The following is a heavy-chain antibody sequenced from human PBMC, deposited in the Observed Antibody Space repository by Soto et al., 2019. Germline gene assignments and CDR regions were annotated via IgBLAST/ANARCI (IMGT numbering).Heavy chain of an antibody. J-gene: IGHJ4*02. Sequence: QVQLVESGGGVVPPGGSLRVSCVASGFTFSSYNMHWVRQAPGEGLEWVAVISFAGANTFYADSVKGRFTISRDISRDTLSLQMRSLRDEDTAIYYCARDGYNRGGLDYWGQGTLVTVAS. D-gene: IGHD3-16*01. CDR1: GFTFSSYN. CDR2: ISFAGANT. CDR3: ARDGYNRGGLDY. V-gene: IGHV3-30-3*01.